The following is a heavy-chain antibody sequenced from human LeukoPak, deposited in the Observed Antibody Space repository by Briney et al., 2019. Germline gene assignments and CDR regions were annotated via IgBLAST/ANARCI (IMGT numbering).Heavy chain of an antibody. CDR1: GGTFSSYA. V-gene: IGHV1-69*05. Sequence: ASVKVSCKASGGTFSSYAISWVRQAPGQGLEWMGGIIPIFGTANYAQKFQGRVTITTDESPSTAYMELSSLRSEDTAVYYCARGPPGILAFDYWGQGTLVTVSS. CDR2: IIPIFGTA. D-gene: IGHD1-26*01. J-gene: IGHJ4*02. CDR3: ARGPPGILAFDY.